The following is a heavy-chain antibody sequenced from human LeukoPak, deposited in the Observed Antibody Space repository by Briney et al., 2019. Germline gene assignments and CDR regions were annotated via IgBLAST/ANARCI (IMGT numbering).Heavy chain of an antibody. CDR3: ARCYYYDNSGYYRGVDY. D-gene: IGHD3-22*01. CDR2: IYTSGST. V-gene: IGHV4-61*02. Sequence: PSETLSLTCTVSGGSINSGSYYWSWIRQPAGKGLEWIGRIYTSGSTNYNPSLKSRVIISVDTSKNQFSLKLSSVTAADTAIYYCARCYYYDNSGYYRGVDYWGQGTLVTVSS. CDR1: GGSINSGSYY. J-gene: IGHJ4*02.